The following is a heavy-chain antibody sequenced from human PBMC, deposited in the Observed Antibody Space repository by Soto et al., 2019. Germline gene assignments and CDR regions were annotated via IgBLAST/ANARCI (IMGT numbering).Heavy chain of an antibody. V-gene: IGHV3-66*01. Sequence: HPGGSLRLSCAASGFTVSSNYMSWVRQAPGKGLEWVSVIYSGGSTYYADSVKGRFTISRDNSKNTLYLQMNSLRAEDTAVYYCARDNRRNTIFGQASRRVYYYYYMDVWGKGTTVTVSS. CDR2: IYSGGST. CDR3: ARDNRRNTIFGQASRRVYYYYYMDV. J-gene: IGHJ6*03. CDR1: GFTVSSNY. D-gene: IGHD3-3*01.